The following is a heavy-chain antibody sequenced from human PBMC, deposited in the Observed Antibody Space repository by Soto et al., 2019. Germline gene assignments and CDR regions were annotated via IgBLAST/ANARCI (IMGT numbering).Heavy chain of an antibody. CDR2: ISWNSGSI. Sequence: EVKLLESGRGFVQPGESLRLSCAASGFTFGNYAMNWVRQAPGKGLEWVSGISWNSGSIGYADSVKGRFTISRDNAKNSLYLQMNSLRAEDTALYYCAKDHYYGSGSLYGMDVWGQGTTVTVSS. CDR3: AKDHYYGSGSLYGMDV. V-gene: IGHV3-9*01. J-gene: IGHJ6*02. CDR1: GFTFGNYA. D-gene: IGHD3-10*01.